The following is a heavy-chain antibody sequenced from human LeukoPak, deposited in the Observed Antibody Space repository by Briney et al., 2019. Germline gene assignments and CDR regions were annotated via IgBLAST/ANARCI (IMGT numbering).Heavy chain of an antibody. CDR1: GGTFSSYT. CDR2: RSIYNGNT. J-gene: IGHJ4*02. D-gene: IGHD6-6*01. CDR3: ARGGPFPSSSSSREYYLDY. Sequence: GSSVKVSCKASGGTFSSYTISWVRQAPGQGLEWMGWRSIYNGNTDYKLQGRVTMTTDTLTSTAYMEVRSLRSDDTAVYYCARGGPFPSSSSSREYYLDYWGQGTLVTVSS. V-gene: IGHV1-18*01.